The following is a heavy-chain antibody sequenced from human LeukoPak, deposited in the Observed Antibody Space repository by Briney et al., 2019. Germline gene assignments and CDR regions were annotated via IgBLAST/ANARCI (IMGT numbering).Heavy chain of an antibody. D-gene: IGHD4-17*01. CDR2: INSDGSST. CDR1: GFTFSSYW. CDR3: ARGGPDYGDYQDAFDI. V-gene: IGHV3-74*01. J-gene: IGHJ3*02. Sequence: PGGSLRLSCAASGFTFSSYWMHWVRQAPGKGLVWVSRINSDGSSTSYADSVKGRFTISRDNAKNTLYLQMNSLRAEDTAFYYCARGGPDYGDYQDAFDIWGQGTMVTVSS.